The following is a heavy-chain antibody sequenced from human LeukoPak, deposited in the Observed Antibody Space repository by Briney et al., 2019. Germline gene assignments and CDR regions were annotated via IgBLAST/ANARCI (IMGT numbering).Heavy chain of an antibody. Sequence: SVKVSCKASGYTFTSYYMHWVRQAPGQGLEWMGGIIPIFGTANYAQKFQGRVTITADESTSTAYMELSSLRSEDTAVYYCARGRIAAAGQYYYYGMDVWGQGTTVTVSS. CDR2: IIPIFGTA. J-gene: IGHJ6*02. D-gene: IGHD6-13*01. CDR3: ARGRIAAAGQYYYYGMDV. CDR1: GYTFTSYY. V-gene: IGHV1-69*13.